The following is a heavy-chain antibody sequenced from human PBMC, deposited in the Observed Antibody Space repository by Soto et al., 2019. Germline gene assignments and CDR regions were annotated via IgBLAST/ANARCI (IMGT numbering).Heavy chain of an antibody. V-gene: IGHV1-8*01. D-gene: IGHD3-3*01. CDR3: ARPRSGSYYYGMDV. CDR1: GYTFTSYD. CDR2: MNPNSGNT. J-gene: IGHJ6*02. Sequence: QVQLVQSGAEVKKPGASVKVSCNASGYTFTSYDINWVRQATGQGLEWMGWMNPNSGNTGYAQKFQGRVTITRNTSIITAYMELRSLRSEDTAVYYCARPRSGSYYYGMDVWGQGTAVTVSS.